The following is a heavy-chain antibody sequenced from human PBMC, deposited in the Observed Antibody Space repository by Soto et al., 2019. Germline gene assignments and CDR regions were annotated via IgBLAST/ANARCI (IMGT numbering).Heavy chain of an antibody. CDR3: ARVGAMVIHFDY. CDR1: GGSISSGDYY. D-gene: IGHD5-18*01. V-gene: IGHV4-30-4*01. CDR2: IYYSGST. J-gene: IGHJ4*02. Sequence: PSETLSLTCTVSGGSISSGDYYWSWIRQPPGKGLEWIGYIYYSGSTYYNPSLKSRVTISVDTSKNQFSLKLSSVTAADTAVYYCARVGAMVIHFDYWGQGTLVTVSS.